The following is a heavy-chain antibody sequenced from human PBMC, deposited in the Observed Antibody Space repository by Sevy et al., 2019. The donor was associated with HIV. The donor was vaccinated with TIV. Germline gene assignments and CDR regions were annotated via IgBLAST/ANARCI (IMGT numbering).Heavy chain of an antibody. D-gene: IGHD3-16*01. CDR2: IKKDGSQK. CDR3: FGGTN. Sequence: GGSLRLSCTDSALTFSNYWRHWVRQAPGKGLEWVASIKKDGSQKDYVDSVKGRFIISRDNAKSSVYLQMNSLRDEDAAVYYCFGGTNWGQGTLVTVSS. CDR1: ALTFSNYW. V-gene: IGHV3-7*03. J-gene: IGHJ4*02.